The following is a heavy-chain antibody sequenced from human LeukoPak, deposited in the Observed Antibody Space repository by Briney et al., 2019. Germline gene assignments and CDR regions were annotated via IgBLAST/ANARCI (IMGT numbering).Heavy chain of an antibody. CDR3: ARVGGHSQRLDY. CDR1: GFTFSSYS. V-gene: IGHV3-21*01. CDR2: ISSSSSYI. J-gene: IGHJ4*02. Sequence: GGSLRLSCAASGFTFSSYSMNWVRQAPGKGLEWVSSISSSSSYIYYADSVKGRFTISRDNAKNSLYLQMNSPRAEDTAVYYCARVGGHSQRLDYWGQGTLVTVSS. D-gene: IGHD3-16*01.